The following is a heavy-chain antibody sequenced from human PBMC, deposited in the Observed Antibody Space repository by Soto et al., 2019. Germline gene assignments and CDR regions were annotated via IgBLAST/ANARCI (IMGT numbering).Heavy chain of an antibody. Sequence: EVRPLESGGGLVQPGGSLRLSCAASGFSFSSYAMSWVRQAPGKGLEWVSGITRSSGGTYYADSVKGRFTISRDNSKNTLYLEVNSLRAEDTAVYYCAKTRIPAGGDAFDLWGQGTTVTVSS. CDR1: GFSFSSYA. CDR3: AKTRIPAGGDAFDL. D-gene: IGHD6-25*01. V-gene: IGHV3-23*01. J-gene: IGHJ3*01. CDR2: ITRSSGGT.